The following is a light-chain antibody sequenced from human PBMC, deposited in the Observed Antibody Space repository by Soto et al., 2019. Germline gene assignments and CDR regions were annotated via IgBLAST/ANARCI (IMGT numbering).Light chain of an antibody. CDR2: DAS. J-gene: IGLJ2*01. Sequence: QSVLTQPASVSGSPGQSITISCTGTSSDVAGYNYVSWYQQQPGQAPKLMIYDASNRPSGVSNRFSASKPGNTASLTISGVEAEDEDDYYCSSYTSSSAVVFGGGTKVTVL. V-gene: IGLV2-14*01. CDR1: SSDVAGYNY. CDR3: SSYTSSSAVV.